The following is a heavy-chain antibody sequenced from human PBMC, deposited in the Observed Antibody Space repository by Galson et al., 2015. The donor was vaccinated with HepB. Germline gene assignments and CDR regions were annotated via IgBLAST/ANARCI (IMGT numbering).Heavy chain of an antibody. CDR2: ISTYNGNT. J-gene: IGHJ3*02. CDR1: GSTLTDFG. D-gene: IGHD3-16*01. CDR3: ARWGNGAFDI. V-gene: IGHV1-18*01. Sequence: SVKVSCKASGSTLTDFGMTWVRQAPGQGLEWMGWISTYNGNTNYAQKLQGRVIMNTDTSTSTAYMELRSLRSDDTAVYYCARWGNGAFDIWGQGTVVTVSS.